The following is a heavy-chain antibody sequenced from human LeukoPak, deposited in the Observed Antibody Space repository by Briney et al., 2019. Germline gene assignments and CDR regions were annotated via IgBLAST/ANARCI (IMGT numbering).Heavy chain of an antibody. CDR3: TRRRYGDYRDDI. D-gene: IGHD4-17*01. V-gene: IGHV3-33*01. J-gene: IGHJ3*02. CDR1: GFAFSSYG. Sequence: PGTSLRLSCAASGFAFSSYGMHWVRQAPGKGLEWVTLIWYDGSNKYYADSVKGRFTISRDNSKNTLYLQMNSLKTEDTAVYYCTRRRYGDYRDDIWGQGTLVTVSS. CDR2: IWYDGSNK.